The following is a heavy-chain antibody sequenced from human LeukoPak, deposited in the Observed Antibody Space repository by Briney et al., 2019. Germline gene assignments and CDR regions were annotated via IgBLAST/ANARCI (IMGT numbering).Heavy chain of an antibody. J-gene: IGHJ3*02. V-gene: IGHV1-46*01. D-gene: IGHD6-13*01. CDR3: ARDGGVAAAGSSHDAFDI. CDR2: INPSGGST. Sequence: APVKVSCKASGYTFTSYYMHWVRQAPGQGLEWMGIINPSGGSTSYAQKFQGRVTMTRDTSTSTVYMELSGLRSEDTAVYYCARDGGVAAAGSSHDAFDIWGQGTMVTVSS. CDR1: GYTFTSYY.